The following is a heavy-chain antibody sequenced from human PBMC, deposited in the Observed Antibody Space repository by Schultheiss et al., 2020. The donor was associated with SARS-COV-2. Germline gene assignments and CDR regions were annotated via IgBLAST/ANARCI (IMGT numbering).Heavy chain of an antibody. V-gene: IGHV3-74*01. CDR2: INSDGSST. Sequence: GGSLRLSCAASGFTFSSYWMHWVRQAPGKGLVWVSRINSDGSSTSYADSVKGRFTISRDNAKNTLYLQMNSLRAEDTAVYYCAREGYGDYDTIVYWGQGTLVTVSS. CDR3: AREGYGDYDTIVY. D-gene: IGHD4-17*01. J-gene: IGHJ4*02. CDR1: GFTFSSYW.